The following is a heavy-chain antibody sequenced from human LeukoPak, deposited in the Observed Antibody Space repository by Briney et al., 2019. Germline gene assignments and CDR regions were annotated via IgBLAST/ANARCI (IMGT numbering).Heavy chain of an antibody. D-gene: IGHD3-22*01. CDR2: IKQDGSEK. J-gene: IGHJ3*02. CDR1: GFTFSSYA. CDR3: ARDQAKPPYYDSSGYYTNDAFDI. Sequence: GGSLRLSCAASGFTFSSYAMSWVRQAPGKGLEWVANIKQDGSEKYYVDSVKGRFTISRDNAKNSLYLQMNSLRAEDTAVYYCARDQAKPPYYDSSGYYTNDAFDIWGQGTMVTVSS. V-gene: IGHV3-7*01.